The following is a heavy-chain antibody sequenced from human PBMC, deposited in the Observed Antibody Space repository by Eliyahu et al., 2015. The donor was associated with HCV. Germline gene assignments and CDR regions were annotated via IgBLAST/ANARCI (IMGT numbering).Heavy chain of an antibody. J-gene: IGHJ4*02. D-gene: IGHD1-26*01. V-gene: IGHV3-33*01. CDR1: GFTFSSYG. Sequence: GFTFSSYGMHWVRQAPGRGLEWVAVIWYDGSNKYYADSVKGRFTISRDNSKNTLYLQMNSLRAEDTAVYYCAREEVLRRVRLIDSWGQGTLVTVSS. CDR2: IWYDGSNK. CDR3: AREEVLRRVRLIDS.